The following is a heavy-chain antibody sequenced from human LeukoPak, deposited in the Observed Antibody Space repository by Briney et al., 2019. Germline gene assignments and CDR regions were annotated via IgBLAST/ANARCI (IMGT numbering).Heavy chain of an antibody. Sequence: PGGSLRLSCAASGFNFSSYAMHWVRQAPGKGLEWVAVISYDGSNKYYADSVKGRFTISRDNSKNTLYLQMNSLRAEDTAVYYCARDPIWARYFDYWGQGTLVTVSS. CDR1: GFNFSSYA. V-gene: IGHV3-30-3*01. J-gene: IGHJ4*02. CDR3: ARDPIWARYFDY. CDR2: ISYDGSNK. D-gene: IGHD2-21*01.